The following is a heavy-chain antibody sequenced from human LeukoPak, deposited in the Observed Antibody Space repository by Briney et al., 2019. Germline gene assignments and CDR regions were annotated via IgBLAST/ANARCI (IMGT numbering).Heavy chain of an antibody. CDR1: GFTFSSYG. J-gene: IGHJ4*02. Sequence: GGSLRLSCAASGFTFSSYGIHWVRQAPGKGLEWVAVISHDGGNEYYADSVKGRFTISRDNSKSAVYLQMNSLRAEDTAVYYCARRYCSSTSCTLDYWGQGTLVTVSS. D-gene: IGHD2-2*01. V-gene: IGHV3-30*03. CDR3: ARRYCSSTSCTLDY. CDR2: ISHDGGNE.